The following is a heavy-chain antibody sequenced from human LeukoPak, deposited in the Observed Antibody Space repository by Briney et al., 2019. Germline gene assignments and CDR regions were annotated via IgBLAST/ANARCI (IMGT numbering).Heavy chain of an antibody. Sequence: ASVKVSCKASGYTFTSYGISWVRQAPGQGLEWMGWISAYNGNTNYAQKLQGRVTMTTDTSTSTAYMELSSLRSEDTAVYYCARGRAYYGSGSSFDYWGQGTLVTVSS. CDR2: ISAYNGNT. D-gene: IGHD3-10*01. CDR3: ARGRAYYGSGSSFDY. CDR1: GYTFTSYG. J-gene: IGHJ4*02. V-gene: IGHV1-18*01.